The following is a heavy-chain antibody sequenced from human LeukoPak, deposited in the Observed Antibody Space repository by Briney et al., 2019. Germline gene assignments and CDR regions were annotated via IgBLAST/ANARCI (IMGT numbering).Heavy chain of an antibody. J-gene: IGHJ4*02. CDR2: ISSSSSTI. D-gene: IGHD4-23*01. Sequence: GGSLRLSCAASGFTFSSYSMNWVRQAPGKGLEWVSYISSSSSTIYYADSVKGRFTISRDNAKTSLYLQMNSLRAEDTAVYYCARSSREPRGYAPWELMPPFDYWGQGTLVTVSS. V-gene: IGHV3-48*01. CDR1: GFTFSSYS. CDR3: ARSSREPRGYAPWELMPPFDY.